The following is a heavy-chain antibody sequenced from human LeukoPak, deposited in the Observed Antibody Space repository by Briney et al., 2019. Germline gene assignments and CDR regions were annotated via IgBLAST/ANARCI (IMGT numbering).Heavy chain of an antibody. D-gene: IGHD6-19*01. CDR3: AKDRLSGWDFDY. CDR2: IPYDGSSE. CDR1: GFTFSNYF. V-gene: IGHV3-30*02. Sequence: GGSLRLSCEASGFTFSNYFMHWVRQAPGKGLKWVAFIPYDGSSEYYADSVKGRFTISRDNSKSTLYLQMNSLRPDDTAVYYCAKDRLSGWDFDYWGQGTLVTVSS. J-gene: IGHJ4*02.